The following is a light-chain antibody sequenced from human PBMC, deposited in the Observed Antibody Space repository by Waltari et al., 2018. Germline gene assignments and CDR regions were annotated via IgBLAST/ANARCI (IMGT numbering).Light chain of an antibody. V-gene: IGLV2-14*03. CDR1: SYDVGHYNY. Sequence: QSALTQPASVSGSPGQSITISCTGTSYDVGHYNYVSWYQQRPGKAPKLIIYDVSYRPSGVSNRFSGSKSGSTASLTISGLQAEDEADYHCSSYTSSSTVGVLFGGGTKLTV. CDR2: DVS. CDR3: SSYTSSSTVGVL. J-gene: IGLJ2*01.